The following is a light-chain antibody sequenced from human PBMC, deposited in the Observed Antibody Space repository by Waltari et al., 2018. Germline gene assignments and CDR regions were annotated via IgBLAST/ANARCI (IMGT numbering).Light chain of an antibody. CDR2: GAS. J-gene: IGKJ1*01. V-gene: IGKV3-15*01. CDR3: HQYNNWPRT. Sequence: EIVMTQSPATLSVSPGERATLSCRASQSVGINLAWYQHKPGQVPRLFIYGASNRATGFPARFSGSGSGTEFTLTISSLQSEDFAVYYCHQYNNWPRTFGQGTKVEIK. CDR1: QSVGIN.